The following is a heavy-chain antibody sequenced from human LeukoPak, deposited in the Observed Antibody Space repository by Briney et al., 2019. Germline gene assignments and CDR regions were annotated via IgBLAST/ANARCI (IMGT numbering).Heavy chain of an antibody. CDR1: GYSISSGYY. CDR2: IYHSGRT. Sequence: DPSETLSLTCTVSGYSISSGYYWGWIRQPPGKGLEWIGCIYHSGRTYYNPSLKSRVTISVDTSKNQFSLQLSSVTAADTAVYYCARFMVRGTIHLGRYFDYWGQGTLVTVSS. CDR3: ARFMVRGTIHLGRYFDY. J-gene: IGHJ4*02. D-gene: IGHD3-10*01. V-gene: IGHV4-38-2*02.